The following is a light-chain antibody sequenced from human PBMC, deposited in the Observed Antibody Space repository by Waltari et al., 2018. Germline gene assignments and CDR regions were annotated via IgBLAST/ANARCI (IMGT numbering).Light chain of an antibody. CDR1: QGIRTG. Sequence: AIQMTQSPSSLSASVGDRVTIACRASQGIRTGLQWYQQKPGKTPKLLIYAASSLQSGVPSRFSGSGSGTDFTLTISSLQPEDFATYYCLQDYNYPWTFGQGTKVEIK. V-gene: IGKV1-6*01. CDR3: LQDYNYPWT. CDR2: AAS. J-gene: IGKJ1*01.